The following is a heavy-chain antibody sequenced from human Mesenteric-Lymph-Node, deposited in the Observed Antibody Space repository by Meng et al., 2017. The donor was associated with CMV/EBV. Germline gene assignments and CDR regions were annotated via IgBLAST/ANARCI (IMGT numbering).Heavy chain of an antibody. J-gene: IGHJ4*02. CDR2: IRYDGSDK. D-gene: IGHD2-2*01. V-gene: IGHV3-33*03. Sequence: GESLKISCETSGIIFRSYGMHWVRQAPGKGLEWVAAIRYDGSDKYYVDSVKGRFTISRDNAKNSLYLQMNSLRAEDTALYYCARGRYQPHAPGRGPIVVVPAATPFGYWGQGTLVTVSS. CDR1: GIIFRSYG. CDR3: ARGRYQPHAPGRGPIVVVPAATPFGY.